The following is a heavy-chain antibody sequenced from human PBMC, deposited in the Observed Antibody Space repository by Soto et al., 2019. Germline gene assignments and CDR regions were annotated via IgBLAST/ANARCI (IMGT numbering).Heavy chain of an antibody. V-gene: IGHV4-31*03. CDR2: IYYSGST. Sequence: SETLSLTCTVSGGSISSGGYYWSWIRQHPGKGLEWIGYIYYSGSTYYNPSLKSRVTISVDTSKNQFSLKLSSVTAADTAVYYCARHGSGSYYTPDPNDYWGQGTLVTVSS. CDR1: GGSISSGGYY. D-gene: IGHD3-10*01. J-gene: IGHJ4*02. CDR3: ARHGSGSYYTPDPNDY.